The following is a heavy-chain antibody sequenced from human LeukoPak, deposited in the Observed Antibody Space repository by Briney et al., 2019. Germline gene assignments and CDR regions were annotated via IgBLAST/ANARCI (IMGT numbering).Heavy chain of an antibody. J-gene: IGHJ4*02. V-gene: IGHV3-21*01. CDR2: ISSSSSYI. Sequence: PGGSLRLSCAASGFTFSSYSMNWVRQAPGKGLEWVSSISSSSSYIYYADSVKGRFTISRDNAKNSLYLQMNSLRAEDTAVYYCARVPAIIVATTNDDYWGQGTLVTVSS. CDR1: GFTFSSYS. CDR3: ARVPAIIVATTNDDY. D-gene: IGHD5-12*01.